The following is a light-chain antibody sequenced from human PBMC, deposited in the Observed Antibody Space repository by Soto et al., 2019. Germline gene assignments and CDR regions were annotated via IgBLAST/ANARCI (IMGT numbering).Light chain of an antibody. CDR1: QSISNH. CDR3: QQTYTSRPWT. J-gene: IGKJ1*01. V-gene: IGKV1-39*01. Sequence: DIQMTQSPSSLSASVEDRFIITCRASQSISNHLNWYQQKPGKAPKLLIFAASSLQSGVPSRFSGSRSGPDFTLTIRSLQPEDFATYYCQQTYTSRPWTFGRGTTGDIK. CDR2: AAS.